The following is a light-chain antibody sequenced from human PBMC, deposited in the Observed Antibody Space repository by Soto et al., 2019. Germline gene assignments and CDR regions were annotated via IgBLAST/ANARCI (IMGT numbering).Light chain of an antibody. Sequence: QSALTQPASVSGSPGQSITISCTGTSSDIGYYDYVSSYLHHSGKATKLIIYEVNNRPSGVSNRFSGSKSVNTASLTISGLQAEDEADYYCSSHSSSSAYYVFGTGTKVTVL. CDR2: EVN. CDR1: SSDIGYYDY. J-gene: IGLJ1*01. V-gene: IGLV2-14*01. CDR3: SSHSSSSAYYV.